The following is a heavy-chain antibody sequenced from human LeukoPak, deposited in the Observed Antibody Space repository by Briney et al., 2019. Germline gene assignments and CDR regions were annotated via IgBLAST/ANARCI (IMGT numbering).Heavy chain of an antibody. CDR3: ASPLPFYYDSSGFAAD. CDR2: IYPGDSDA. CDR1: GYSFNSYW. D-gene: IGHD3-22*01. J-gene: IGHJ4*02. V-gene: IGHV5-51*01. Sequence: GESLKISCKGSGYSFNSYWIGWVRQMPGKGLKWMGIIYPGDSDARYSPSFQGQVTISADKSISTAYLQWSSLKASDTAIYYCASPLPFYYDSSGFAADWGQGTLVTVSS.